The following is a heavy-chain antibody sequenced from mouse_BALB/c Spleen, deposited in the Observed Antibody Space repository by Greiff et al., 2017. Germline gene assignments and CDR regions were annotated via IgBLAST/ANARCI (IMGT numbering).Heavy chain of an antibody. CDR1: GFSLTSYG. CDR3: ARNSYGSHYYAMDY. CDR2: IWAGGST. V-gene: IGHV2-9*02. D-gene: IGHD1-1*01. Sequence: VKLVESGPGLVAPSQSLSITCTVSGFSLTSYGVHWVRQPPGKGLEWLGVIWAGGSTNYNSALMSRLSISKDNSKSQVFLKMNSLQTDDTAMYYCARNSYGSHYYAMDYWGQGTSVTVSS. J-gene: IGHJ4*01.